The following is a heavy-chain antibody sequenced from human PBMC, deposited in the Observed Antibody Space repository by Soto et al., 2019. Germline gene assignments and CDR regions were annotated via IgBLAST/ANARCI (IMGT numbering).Heavy chain of an antibody. V-gene: IGHV4-30-4*01. CDR3: ASARPHDSSGYSDY. J-gene: IGHJ4*02. D-gene: IGHD3-22*01. CDR1: GGSISSGDYY. CDR2: IYYSGST. Sequence: SETLSLTCTVSGGSISSGDYYWSWIRQPPGKGLEWIGYIYYSGSTYYNPFLKSRVTISVDTSKNQFPLKLSSVTAADTAVYYCASARPHDSSGYSDYWGRGTLVTVSS.